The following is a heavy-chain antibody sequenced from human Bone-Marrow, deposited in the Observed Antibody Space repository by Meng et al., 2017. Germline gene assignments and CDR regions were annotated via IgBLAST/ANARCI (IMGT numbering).Heavy chain of an antibody. CDR2: IKSNSDGGTT. J-gene: IGHJ4*02. CDR1: GFSFTDAW. D-gene: IGHD6-13*01. Sequence: EGEWGGSGGGLVKPGGSLRLSCVASGFSFTDAWMSWVRQAPGKGLEWVGRIKSNSDGGTTDYAAPVKGRFTISRDDSKNTLYLQMNSLITEDTAVYFCATGAAAADHWGQGTLVTVSS. CDR3: ATGAAAADH. V-gene: IGHV3-15*01.